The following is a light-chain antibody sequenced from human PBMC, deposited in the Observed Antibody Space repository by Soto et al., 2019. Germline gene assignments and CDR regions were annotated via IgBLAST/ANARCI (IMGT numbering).Light chain of an antibody. CDR1: QTFSSNY. J-gene: IGKJ1*01. Sequence: EVVMTQSPATVSLSPGERATLSCRASQTFSSNYLAWYQQKPGQAPRLLIFGASSRATGIPDRFSGGGSGTDFTLTISRLEPEDFAVYYCQQFGSSPWTFGQGTKVDIK. CDR3: QQFGSSPWT. CDR2: GAS. V-gene: IGKV3-20*01.